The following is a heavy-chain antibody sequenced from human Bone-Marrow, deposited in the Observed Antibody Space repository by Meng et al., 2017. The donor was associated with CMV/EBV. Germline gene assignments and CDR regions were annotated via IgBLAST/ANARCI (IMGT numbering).Heavy chain of an antibody. D-gene: IGHD1-26*01. V-gene: IGHV3-7*03. CDR2: IKQDGSEK. CDR1: GFTFSSYW. J-gene: IGHJ4*02. Sequence: GESLKISCAASGFTFSSYWMSWVRQAPGKGLEWVANIKQDGSEKYYVDSVKGRFTISRDNAKNSLYLQMSSLRSEDTAVYYCARDSSGSYYGHWGQGTLVTVSS. CDR3: ARDSSGSYYGH.